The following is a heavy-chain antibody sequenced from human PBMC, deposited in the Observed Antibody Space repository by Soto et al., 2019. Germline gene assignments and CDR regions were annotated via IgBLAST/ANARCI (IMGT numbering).Heavy chain of an antibody. CDR3: GRDTSGLDY. CDR2: INPNRGNT. Sequence: QVQLVQSGAEVKKPGASVKVSCQASGYTFASHYIHWVRQAPGQGLEWMGVINPNRGNTRYAQRFQDRLTLTTDTPTNTVYLDLSSLSSDDTAVYYCGRDTSGLDYWGQGTLVTVSS. V-gene: IGHV1-46*01. CDR1: GYTFASHY. J-gene: IGHJ4*02.